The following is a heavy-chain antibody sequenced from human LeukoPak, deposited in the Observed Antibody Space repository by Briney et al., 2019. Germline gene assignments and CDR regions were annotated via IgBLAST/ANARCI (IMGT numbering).Heavy chain of an antibody. CDR3: SRYYDNTDYPEPILYFDY. Sequence: PGGSLRLSCAASGFTFNKYWMSWVRQAPGKGLEWVGFIRGKAFGGTTEYAASVKGRFTISRDDSKGIAYLQMDSLKTEDTAVYYCSRYYDNTDYPEPILYFDYWGQGTLVTVSS. CDR2: IRGKAFGGTT. D-gene: IGHD3-22*01. CDR1: GFTFNKYW. J-gene: IGHJ4*02. V-gene: IGHV3-49*04.